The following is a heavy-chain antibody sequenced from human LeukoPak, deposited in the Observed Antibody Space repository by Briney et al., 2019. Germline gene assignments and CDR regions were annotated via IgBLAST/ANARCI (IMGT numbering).Heavy chain of an antibody. CDR3: ANPATLWGVEGNWFDP. CDR1: GATLSSYA. CDR2: IIPIFGTA. Sequence: SVTVSCKASGATLSSYAISWVRQAPGQGLEWMGGIIPIFGTANYAQKFQGRVTITDDETTSTAYMELSSMRSEATAMYYCANPATLWGVEGNWFDPWAQGTLVTVSS. V-gene: IGHV1-69*13. D-gene: IGHD3-10*01. J-gene: IGHJ5*02.